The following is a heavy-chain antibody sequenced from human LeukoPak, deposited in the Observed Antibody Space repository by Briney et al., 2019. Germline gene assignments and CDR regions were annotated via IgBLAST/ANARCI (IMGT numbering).Heavy chain of an antibody. CDR2: INHSGST. CDR3: ARDPGYCSGGSCYGHDAFDI. CDR1: GGSFSGYY. D-gene: IGHD2-15*01. V-gene: IGHV4-34*01. J-gene: IGHJ3*02. Sequence: SETLSLTCAVYGGSFSGYYWSWIRQPPGKGLEWIGEINHSGSTNYNPSLKSRVTISVDTSKNQLSLKLSSVTAADTAVYYCARDPGYCSGGSCYGHDAFDIWGQGTMVTVSS.